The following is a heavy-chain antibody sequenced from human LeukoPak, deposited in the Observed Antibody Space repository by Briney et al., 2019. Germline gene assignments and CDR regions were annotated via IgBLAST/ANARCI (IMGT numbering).Heavy chain of an antibody. Sequence: PSETLSLTCTVSGGSISSYYWSWIRQPPGRGLEWIGYIYTSGSTNYNPSPKSRVTISVDTSKNQFSLKLSSVTAADTAVYYCAGGLSSIGLGYYYYYYMDVWGKGTTVTVSS. J-gene: IGHJ6*03. V-gene: IGHV4-4*09. D-gene: IGHD2-2*01. CDR2: IYTSGST. CDR3: AGGLSSIGLGYYYYYYMDV. CDR1: GGSISSYY.